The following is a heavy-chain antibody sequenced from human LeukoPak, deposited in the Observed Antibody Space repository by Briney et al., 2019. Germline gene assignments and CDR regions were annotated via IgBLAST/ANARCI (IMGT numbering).Heavy chain of an antibody. D-gene: IGHD7-27*01. CDR3: ARLLGRXFXL. CDR2: IYHSGST. Sequence: PSETLSLTCAVSGYSISSGYYWGWIRQPPGKGLEWIGSIYHSGSTYYNPSLKSRVTISVDTSKNQFSLKLSSVTAADTAVYYCARLLGRXFXLXGQGTLVXXS. V-gene: IGHV4-38-2*01. J-gene: IGHJ5*02. CDR1: GYSISSGYY.